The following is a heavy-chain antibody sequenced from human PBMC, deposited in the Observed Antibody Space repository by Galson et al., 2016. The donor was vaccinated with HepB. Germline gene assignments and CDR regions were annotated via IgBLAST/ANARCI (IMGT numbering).Heavy chain of an antibody. CDR3: ARDQTHYDTSAYYDDLDI. CDR2: IKSDGSST. Sequence: SLRLSCAASGFTFSSSWMHWVRQAPGKGLVWVSRIKSDGSSTTYADSVKGRFTISRDNAKNSLYLQMSSLRAEDTAVYYCARDQTHYDTSAYYDDLDIWGQGTMVTVSS. J-gene: IGHJ3*02. D-gene: IGHD3-22*01. CDR1: GFTFSSSW. V-gene: IGHV3-74*01.